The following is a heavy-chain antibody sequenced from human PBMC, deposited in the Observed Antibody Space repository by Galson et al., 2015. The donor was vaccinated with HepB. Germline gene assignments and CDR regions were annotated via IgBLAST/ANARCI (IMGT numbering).Heavy chain of an antibody. J-gene: IGHJ4*02. D-gene: IGHD5-24*01. CDR2: ISYDGSNK. V-gene: IGHV3-30*18. CDR3: AKWEGGDGYNF. Sequence: SLRLSCAASGFTFSSYGMHWVRQAPGKGLEWVAVISYDGSNKYYADSVKGRFTISRDNSKNTLYLQMNSLRAEDTAVYYCAKWEGGDGYNFWGQGTLVTVSS. CDR1: GFTFSSYG.